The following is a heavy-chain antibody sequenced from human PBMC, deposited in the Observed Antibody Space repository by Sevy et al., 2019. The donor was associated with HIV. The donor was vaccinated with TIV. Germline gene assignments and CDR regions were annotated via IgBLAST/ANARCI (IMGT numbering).Heavy chain of an antibody. CDR2: IKSDGSDK. Sequence: GGSLRLSCAASGFTFSIYYMTWARQAPGKGLEWVANIKSDGSDKYYVDSVKGRFTISRDNAKNTIYLQMNSLRAEDTAVYYCARGQLLQFLEWPSYGLDVWGQGTTVTVSS. CDR1: GFTFSIYY. J-gene: IGHJ6*02. V-gene: IGHV3-7*01. CDR3: ARGQLLQFLEWPSYGLDV. D-gene: IGHD3-3*01.